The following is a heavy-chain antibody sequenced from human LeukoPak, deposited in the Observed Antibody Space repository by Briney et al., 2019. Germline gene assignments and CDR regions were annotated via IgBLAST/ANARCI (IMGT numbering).Heavy chain of an antibody. J-gene: IGHJ4*02. V-gene: IGHV3-48*03. CDR3: ARDGGSSWYFDY. Sequence: GGSLRLSCAASGFTFSSFEMNWVRQAPGKGLEWVSYISGSGSIIYYADSVKGRFTISRDNAKNSLHLQMNSLRAEDTAVYYCARDGGSSWYFDYWGQGTLATVSS. D-gene: IGHD6-13*01. CDR2: ISGSGSII. CDR1: GFTFSSFE.